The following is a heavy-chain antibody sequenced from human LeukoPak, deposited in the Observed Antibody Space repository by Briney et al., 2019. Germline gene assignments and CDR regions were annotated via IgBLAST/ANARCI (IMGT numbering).Heavy chain of an antibody. Sequence: PGGTLRLSCAASGLTFRSYGMSWVRHATGKGGEGGSAIRGSGGSTFYADCVKGRFHISRENSKNTVYVKVKTLRAEDTAVYYCASEIQLWFSLGLGYWGQGTVVTVSS. D-gene: IGHD5-18*01. V-gene: IGHV3-23*01. CDR1: GLTFRSYG. CDR3: ASEIQLWFSLGLGY. CDR2: IRGSGGST. J-gene: IGHJ4*02.